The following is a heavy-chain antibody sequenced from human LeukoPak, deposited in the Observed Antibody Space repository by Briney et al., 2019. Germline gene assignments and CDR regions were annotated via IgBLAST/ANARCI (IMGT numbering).Heavy chain of an antibody. CDR2: INPNSGGT. D-gene: IGHD2-21*02. CDR3: ARGTYCGGDSIGN. Sequence: GASVKVSCKASGYTFTGYYIHWVRQAPGHGLEWMGWINPNSGGTNYAQKFQGRVTMTRDTSISTAYMELSRLRSDDTAVYYCARGTYCGGDSIGNWGQGTLVIVSS. J-gene: IGHJ4*02. CDR1: GYTFTGYY. V-gene: IGHV1-2*02.